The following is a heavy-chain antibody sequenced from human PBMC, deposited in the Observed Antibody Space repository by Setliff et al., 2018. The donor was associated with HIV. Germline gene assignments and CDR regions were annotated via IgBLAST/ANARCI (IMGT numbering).Heavy chain of an antibody. CDR1: GFTLNELS. CDR2: FDPEAGEI. CDR3: ATHPPYKSAWYMRS. D-gene: IGHD6-19*01. V-gene: IGHV1-24*01. Sequence: ASVKVSCKISGFTLNELSIQWVRQAPAKGLEWMGGFDPEAGEIIYAQKFQGRVTMTEDTSTDTAYMDLSSLRSEDTAVYYCATHPPYKSAWYMRSWGQGTLVTVSS. J-gene: IGHJ5*02.